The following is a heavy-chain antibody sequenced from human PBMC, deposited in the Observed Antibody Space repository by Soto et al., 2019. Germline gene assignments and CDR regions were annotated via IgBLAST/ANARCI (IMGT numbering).Heavy chain of an antibody. CDR3: AKSLRQAFDI. V-gene: IGHV3-9*01. CDR2: ISWNSGSI. J-gene: IGHJ3*02. Sequence: GGSLRLSCAASGFTFDDYAMHWVRQAPGKGLEWVSGISWNSGSIGYADSVKGRFTISRDNAKNSLYLQMNSLRAEDTALYYCAKSLRQAFDIWGQGTMVTVSS. CDR1: GFTFDDYA.